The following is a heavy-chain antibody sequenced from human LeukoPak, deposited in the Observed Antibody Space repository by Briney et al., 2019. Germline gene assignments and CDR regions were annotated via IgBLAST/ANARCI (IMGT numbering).Heavy chain of an antibody. V-gene: IGHV5-51*01. CDR2: IYPGDSDT. CDR3: ARQYEDYDSNYYYGMDV. J-gene: IGHJ6*02. D-gene: IGHD3-3*01. CDR1: GYSFTSYW. Sequence: GESLKISCKGSGYSFTSYWIGWVRQMPGKGLEWMGIIYPGDSDTRYSPSFQGRVTISADKSISTAYLQWSSLKASDTAMYYCARQYEDYDSNYYYGMDVWGQGTTVTVSS.